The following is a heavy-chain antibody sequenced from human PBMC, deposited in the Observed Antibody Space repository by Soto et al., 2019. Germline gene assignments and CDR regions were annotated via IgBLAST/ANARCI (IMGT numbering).Heavy chain of an antibody. Sequence: PLETLSLTCAVYGGSFSGYYWSWIRQPPGKGLEWIGDINHSGSTNYNPSLKSRVTISVDTSKNQFSLKLSSVTAADTAVYYCARADSSSWQDWGQGTLVTVSS. D-gene: IGHD6-13*01. V-gene: IGHV4-34*01. CDR3: ARADSSSWQD. CDR2: INHSGST. CDR1: GGSFSGYY. J-gene: IGHJ1*01.